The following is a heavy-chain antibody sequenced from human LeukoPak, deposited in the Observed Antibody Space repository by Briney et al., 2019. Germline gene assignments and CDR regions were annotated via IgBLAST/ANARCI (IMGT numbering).Heavy chain of an antibody. V-gene: IGHV4-59*01. D-gene: IGHD3-10*01. CDR2: IYYSGST. CDR1: GGSISSYY. J-gene: IGHJ6*03. CDR3: ARVRSHYGSGSRFGNYYYYMDV. Sequence: SETLSLTCTVSGGSISSYYWSWIRQPPGKGLEWIGYIYYSGSTNYNPSLKSRVTISVDTSKNQFSLKLSSVTAADTAVYYCARVRSHYGSGSRFGNYYYYMDVWGKGTTVTISS.